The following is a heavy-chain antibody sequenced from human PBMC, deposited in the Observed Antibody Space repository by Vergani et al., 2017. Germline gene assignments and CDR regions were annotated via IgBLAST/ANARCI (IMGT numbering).Heavy chain of an antibody. D-gene: IGHD3-10*01. V-gene: IGHV5-51*01. CDR3: ASGGHGSENGGALQL. CDR2: IYPGDSEV. J-gene: IGHJ3*01. CDR1: GYIFSNFW. Sequence: EKQLVQSGSETKKPGESLKISCQAFGYIFSNFWIGWVRQRPGRGLDWMGFIYPGDSEVKSNPTFRGQVIFSVDTSVNTAYLQWRSLQASETATYFCASGGHGSENGGALQLWGQGTNITVSS.